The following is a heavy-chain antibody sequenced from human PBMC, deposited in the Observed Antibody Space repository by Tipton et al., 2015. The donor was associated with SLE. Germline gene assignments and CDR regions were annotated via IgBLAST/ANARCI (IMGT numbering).Heavy chain of an antibody. V-gene: IGHV4-59*08. CDR1: GDSISSFS. CDR3: ATTPRSSSRYFDL. CDR2: IYYSGST. Sequence: TLSLTCTVSGDSISSFSWTWIRQPPGKGLEWMGYIYYSGSTNTNPSLKSRVTMSLDTSKNRLSLKLKSVTAADTAVYFCATTPRSSSRYFDLWGRGTLVSVSS. J-gene: IGHJ2*01. D-gene: IGHD3-10*01.